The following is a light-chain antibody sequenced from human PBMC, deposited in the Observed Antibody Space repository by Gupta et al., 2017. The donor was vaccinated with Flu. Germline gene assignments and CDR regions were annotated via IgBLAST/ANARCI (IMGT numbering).Light chain of an antibody. CDR2: EVS. Sequence: SQSLVYTDGNTYLNWFQQRPGQSPRRLIYEVSNRDSGVPDRFSGSGSGSGTDFTLKISRVEAEDVGLYYCMRGTHPWTFGQGTKLEVQ. CDR3: MRGTHPWT. V-gene: IGKV2-30*01. J-gene: IGKJ2*02. CDR1: QSLVYTDGNTY.